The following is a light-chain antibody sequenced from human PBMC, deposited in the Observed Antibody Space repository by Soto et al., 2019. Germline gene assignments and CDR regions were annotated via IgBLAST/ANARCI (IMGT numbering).Light chain of an antibody. CDR3: QQRSNWPST. J-gene: IGKJ4*01. Sequence: EIVLTQSPATLSLSPGEIAALSCRASKSVSSYLAWYQQKPGQAPRLLIYDASKRDAGIPARFSGSGSGTDFTLTISSLEPEDFAVYYCQQRSNWPSTFGGGTKVEIK. CDR1: KSVSSY. V-gene: IGKV3-11*01. CDR2: DAS.